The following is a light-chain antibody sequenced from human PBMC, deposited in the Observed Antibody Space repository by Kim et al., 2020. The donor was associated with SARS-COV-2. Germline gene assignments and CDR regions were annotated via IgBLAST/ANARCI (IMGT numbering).Light chain of an antibody. CDR3: SSYTSSIPLYV. V-gene: IGLV2-14*01. CDR2: DVS. J-gene: IGLJ1*01. Sequence: QSALTQPASVSGSPGQSITISCTGTSSDVGGYNYVSWYQQHPGKAPKLMIYDVSKRPSGVSNRFSGSKSGNKASLTISGLQAEDEADYYCSSYTSSIPLYVFGTGTKVTVL. CDR1: SSDVGGYNY.